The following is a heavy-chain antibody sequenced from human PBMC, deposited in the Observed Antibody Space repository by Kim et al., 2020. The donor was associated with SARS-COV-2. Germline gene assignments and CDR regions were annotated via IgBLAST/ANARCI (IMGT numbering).Heavy chain of an antibody. CDR2: ISGSGVST. V-gene: IGHV3-23*01. Sequence: GGSLRPSCAASGFTFSSYAMSWVRQAPGKGLEWVSAISGSGVSTYYEDSVTGRFTISRDNSKNTLYLQMHSLRAEAMAVSYCAMAPYGGSRYAPFDYLD. D-gene: IGHD6-13*01. CDR3: AMAPYGGSRYAPFDY. CDR1: GFTFSSYA. J-gene: IGHJ4*01.